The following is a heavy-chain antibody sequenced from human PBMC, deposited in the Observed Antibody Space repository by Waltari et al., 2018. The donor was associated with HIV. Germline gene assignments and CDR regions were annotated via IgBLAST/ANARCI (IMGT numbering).Heavy chain of an antibody. CDR2: IKQDGSEK. CDR1: GFTFSSSW. D-gene: IGHD5-18*01. Sequence: EVQLVESGGGLVQPGGSLRLSCAASGFTFSSSWMSWVRQAPGKGLEWVANIKQDGSEKYYVDSVKGRFTISRDNAKNSLYLQMNSLRAEDTAVYYCARDLGYSYGYVSDYWGQGTLVTVSS. CDR3: ARDLGYSYGYVSDY. J-gene: IGHJ4*02. V-gene: IGHV3-7*01.